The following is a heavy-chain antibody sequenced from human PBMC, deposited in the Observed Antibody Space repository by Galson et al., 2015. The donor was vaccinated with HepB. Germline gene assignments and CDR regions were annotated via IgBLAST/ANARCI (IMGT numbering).Heavy chain of an antibody. CDR2: TSTVSGNT. CDR3: ARDVHHRFDH. J-gene: IGHJ4*02. CDR1: GYTFTSKG. V-gene: IGHV1-18*01. Sequence: SVKVSCKASGYTFTSKGISWVRQAPGQGLEWMGWTSTVSGNTNYVQKLQGRVTMIRDTSTSTAYMELRSLRSDDTAVYYCARDVHHRFDHWGQGTLVTVSS.